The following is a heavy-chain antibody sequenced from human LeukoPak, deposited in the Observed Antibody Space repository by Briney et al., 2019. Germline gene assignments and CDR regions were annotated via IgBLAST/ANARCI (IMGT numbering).Heavy chain of an antibody. Sequence: PSETLSLTCTVSGGSISSYYWSRIRQPPGKGLEWIGYIYTSGSTNYNPSLKSRVTISVDTSKNQFSLKLSSVTAADTAVYYCARLAAYYYYMDVWGKGTTVTVSS. V-gene: IGHV4-4*09. CDR3: ARLAAYYYYMDV. D-gene: IGHD6-13*01. CDR1: GGSISSYY. CDR2: IYTSGST. J-gene: IGHJ6*03.